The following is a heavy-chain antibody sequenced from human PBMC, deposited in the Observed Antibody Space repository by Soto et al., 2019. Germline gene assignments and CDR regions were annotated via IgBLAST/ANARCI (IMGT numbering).Heavy chain of an antibody. CDR1: GYNFIGYY. CDR2: IDPNNGDT. V-gene: IGHV1-2*02. J-gene: IGHJ6*02. CDR3: ARLRGQFYYGMDV. Sequence: QVQLVQSGAEVKKPGASVKVSCKASGYNFIGYYIHWVRQAPGQGLQWMGWIDPNNGDTDSAQKFKGRITMTRDTSISTVYMDLSSLRIDDTAIYYCARLRGQFYYGMDVWGQGTTVAVSS. D-gene: IGHD6-19*01.